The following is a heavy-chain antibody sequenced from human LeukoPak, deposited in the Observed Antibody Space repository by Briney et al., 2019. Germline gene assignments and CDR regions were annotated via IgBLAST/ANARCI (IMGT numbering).Heavy chain of an antibody. V-gene: IGHV3-21*01. CDR2: ISSSSSYI. J-gene: IGHJ4*02. CDR3: ARDGGVGGLRYFDWLPYTNPFDY. Sequence: GGSLRLSCAASGFTFRSYWMSWVRQAPGKGLEWVSSISSSSSYIYYADSVKGRFTISRDNAKNSLYLQMNSLRAEDTAVYYCARDGGVGGLRYFDWLPYTNPFDYWGQGTLVTVSS. CDR1: GFTFRSYW. D-gene: IGHD3-9*01.